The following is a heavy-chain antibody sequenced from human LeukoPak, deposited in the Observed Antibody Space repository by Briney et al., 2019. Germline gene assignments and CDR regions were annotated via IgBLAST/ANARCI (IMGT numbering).Heavy chain of an antibody. CDR2: IVQSGRT. Sequence: SETLSLTCTVYGGSFSVYYWTWIRQPPGKGLEWIAEIVQSGRTNYSPSLESRLTLSVDTSKNQFSLKLSSVTAADTAVYYCARGSVLMGYASFDYWGQGALVTVSS. CDR1: GGSFSVYY. CDR3: ARGSVLMGYASFDY. J-gene: IGHJ4*02. D-gene: IGHD2-8*01. V-gene: IGHV4-34*12.